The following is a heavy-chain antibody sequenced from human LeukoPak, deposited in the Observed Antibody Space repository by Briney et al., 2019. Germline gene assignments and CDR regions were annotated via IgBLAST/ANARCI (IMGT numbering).Heavy chain of an antibody. CDR3: TRTYYDILTGYYYFDY. CDR1: GFTFSSYA. J-gene: IGHJ4*02. V-gene: IGHV3-23*01. D-gene: IGHD3-9*01. CDR2: ISGSGGST. Sequence: GGSLRLSCAASGFTFSSYAMSWVRQAPGKGLEWVSAISGSGGSTYYADPVKGRFTISRDNSKNTLYLQMNSLRAEDTAVYYCTRTYYDILTGYYYFDYWGQGTLVTVSS.